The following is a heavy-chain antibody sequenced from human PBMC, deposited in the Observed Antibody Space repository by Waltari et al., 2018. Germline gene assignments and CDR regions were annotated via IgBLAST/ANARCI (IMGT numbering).Heavy chain of an antibody. CDR2: ICWNGGTR. V-gene: IGHV3-9*02. Sequence: EVQVVESGGGLVQPGRSLRLSCAVSGFNSNAYAMHWVRQVPGKGVEWGSGICWNGGTRGYADSVKGRFTVSRDNAKNSVYLQMNSLRPEDSGIYYCAKDLSPGGADVWGQGTTVTVAS. CDR1: GFNSNAYA. CDR3: AKDLSPGGADV. J-gene: IGHJ6*02.